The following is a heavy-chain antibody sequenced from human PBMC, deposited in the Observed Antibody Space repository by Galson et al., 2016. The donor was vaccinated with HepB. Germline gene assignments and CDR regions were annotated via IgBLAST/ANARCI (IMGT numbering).Heavy chain of an antibody. D-gene: IGHD3-10*01. J-gene: IGHJ5*02. V-gene: IGHV3-11*01. CDR1: GFIFSDYD. CDR3: ARVKRGPSYYGSGTYYHGKWIDP. CDR2: ISSFDSTI. Sequence: SLRLSCAASGFIFSDYDMTWIRQAPGQGLEWLSHISSFDSTIYYADSVKGRFTISRDDSENSLFLQMNSLRAEDTAVYYCARVKRGPSYYGSGTYYHGKWIDPWGQGTLVTVSS.